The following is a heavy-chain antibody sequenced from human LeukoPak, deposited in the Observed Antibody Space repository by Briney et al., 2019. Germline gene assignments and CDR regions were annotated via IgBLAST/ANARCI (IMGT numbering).Heavy chain of an antibody. CDR2: IIPIFGTA. Sequence: SVKVSCKASGYTFTSYYMHWVRQAPGQGLEWMGGIIPIFGTANYAQKFQGRVTITADKSTSTAYMELSSLRSEDTAVYYCAREFPPGSYSAYYCMDVWGKGTTVTVSS. CDR1: GYTFTSYY. V-gene: IGHV1-69*06. D-gene: IGHD1-26*01. J-gene: IGHJ6*03. CDR3: AREFPPGSYSAYYCMDV.